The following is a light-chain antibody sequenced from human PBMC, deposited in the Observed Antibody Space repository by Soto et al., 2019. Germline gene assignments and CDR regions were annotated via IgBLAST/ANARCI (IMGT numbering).Light chain of an antibody. CDR1: SSDVGGYNY. V-gene: IGLV2-14*01. CDR3: SSYTRRSTLVV. CDR2: DVS. Sequence: QSVLTQPASVSGSPGQSITISFTGTSSDVGGYNYVSWYQQHPGKAPKLMIYDVSNRPSGVSNRFSGSKSGNTASLTISGLQAEDEADYYCSSYTRRSTLVVFGGGTKLTVL. J-gene: IGLJ2*01.